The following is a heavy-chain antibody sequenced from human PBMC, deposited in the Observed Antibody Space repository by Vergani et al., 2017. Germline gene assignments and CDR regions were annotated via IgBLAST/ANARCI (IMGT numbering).Heavy chain of an antibody. CDR2: INPNSGGT. J-gene: IGHJ4*02. Sequence: QVQLVQSGPEVKKPGASVEVSCKASGYTFTDYFMHWVRQAPGQGLEWMGWINPNSGGTNYAQKFQGRVTMTRDTSISTAYMELSNLRSDDTAVYYCAXVGTSSNRDYFDYRGQGTLVTVSS. D-gene: IGHD2-2*01. V-gene: IGHV1-2*02. CDR1: GYTFTDYF. CDR3: AXVGTSSNRDYFDY.